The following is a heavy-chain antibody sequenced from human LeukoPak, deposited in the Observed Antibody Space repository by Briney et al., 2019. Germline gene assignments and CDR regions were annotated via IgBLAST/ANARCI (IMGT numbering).Heavy chain of an antibody. CDR2: MNPNSGNT. CDR3: AKPYITMIVVVPLT. V-gene: IGHV1-8*01. CDR1: GYTFTSYD. J-gene: IGHJ5*02. Sequence: ASVKVSCKASGYTFTSYDINWVRQATGQGLEWMGWMNPNSGNTGYAQKFQGRVTMTRNTSISTAYMELSSLRSEDTAVYYCAKPYITMIVVVPLTWGQGTLVTVSS. D-gene: IGHD3-22*01.